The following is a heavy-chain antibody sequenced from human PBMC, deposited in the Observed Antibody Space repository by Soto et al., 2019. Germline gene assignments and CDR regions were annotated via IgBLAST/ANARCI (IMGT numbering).Heavy chain of an antibody. J-gene: IGHJ5*02. V-gene: IGHV5-10-1*03. CDR3: ARHGVGYCSSTSCYTSNWFDP. CDR1: GYSFTSYW. CDR2: IDPSDSYT. D-gene: IGHD2-2*02. Sequence: EVQLVQSGAEVKKPGESLRISCKGSGYSFTSYWISWVRQMPGKGLEWMGRIDPSDSYTNYSPSFQGHVTISADKSISTAYLQWSSLKASDTAMYYCARHGVGYCSSTSCYTSNWFDPWGQGTLVTVSS.